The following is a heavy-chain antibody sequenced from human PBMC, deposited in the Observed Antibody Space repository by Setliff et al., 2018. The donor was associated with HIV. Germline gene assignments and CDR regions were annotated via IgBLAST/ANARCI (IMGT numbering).Heavy chain of an antibody. Sequence: ASVKVSCKASGYSFARYGLSWVRQAAGQGLEWMGWISGFSGNTKYAQSFQDRVAMTTKTATSTAYMEMRSLRSDDTAVYFCSRVRYRSAWFSGGHDAFDIWGQGTMVTVSS. CDR2: ISGFSGNT. CDR3: SRVRYRSAWFSGGHDAFDI. CDR1: GYSFARYG. D-gene: IGHD6-19*01. J-gene: IGHJ3*02. V-gene: IGHV1-18*01.